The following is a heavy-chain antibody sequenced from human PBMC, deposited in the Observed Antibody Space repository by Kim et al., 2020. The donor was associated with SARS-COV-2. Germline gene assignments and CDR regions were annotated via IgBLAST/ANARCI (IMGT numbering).Heavy chain of an antibody. V-gene: IGHV3-30*18. Sequence: GGSLRLSCAASGFTFSSYGMHWVRQAPGKGLEWVAVISYDGSNKYYADSVKGRFTISRDNSKNTLYLQMNSLRAEDTAVYYCAKDRRDGSGSYYRGWMYYYYYGMDVWGQGTTVTVSS. CDR3: AKDRRDGSGSYYRGWMYYYYYGMDV. D-gene: IGHD3-10*01. CDR1: GFTFSSYG. J-gene: IGHJ6*02. CDR2: ISYDGSNK.